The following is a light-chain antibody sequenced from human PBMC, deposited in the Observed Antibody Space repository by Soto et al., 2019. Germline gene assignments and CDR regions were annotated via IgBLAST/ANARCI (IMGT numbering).Light chain of an antibody. J-gene: IGLJ1*01. V-gene: IGLV1-40*01. CDR3: QSYDNSLV. CDR1: SSNIGAGFD. Sequence: QSVLTQPPSASGTPGQRVTISCTGSSSNIGAGFDVHWYQQLPGTAPKLLIYRNTNRPSGVPDRFSASKSGASASLAITGLQAEDEADYYCQSYDNSLVFGTGTKLTVL. CDR2: RNT.